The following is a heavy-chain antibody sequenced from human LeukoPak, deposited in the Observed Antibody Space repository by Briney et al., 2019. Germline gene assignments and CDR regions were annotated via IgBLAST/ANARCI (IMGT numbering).Heavy chain of an antibody. CDR2: IYTSGST. D-gene: IGHD4-23*01. CDR3: ARYDYGGNSAH. CDR1: GGSISSGSYY. J-gene: IGHJ4*02. Sequence: PSQTLPLTCTVSGGSISSGSYYWSWIRQPAGKGLEWIGRIYTSGSTNYNPSLKSRVTISVDTSKNQFSLKLSSVTAADTAVYYCARYDYGGNSAHWGQGTLVTVSS. V-gene: IGHV4-61*02.